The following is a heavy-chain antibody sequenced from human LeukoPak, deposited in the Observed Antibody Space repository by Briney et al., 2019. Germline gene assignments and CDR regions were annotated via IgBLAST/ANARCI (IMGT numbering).Heavy chain of an antibody. CDR3: AKSTRPTTGHFDY. V-gene: IGHV3-11*03. CDR2: ISDSSGNT. J-gene: IGHJ4*02. D-gene: IGHD1-14*01. Sequence: GGSLRLSCAASGFTFSDYYMAWIRLAPGKGLECVSYISDSSGNTNYADSVKGLFTISRDNAKNSLYLQMNRLRVEDTAVYYCAKSTRPTTGHFDYWGQGTLVTVSS. CDR1: GFTFSDYY.